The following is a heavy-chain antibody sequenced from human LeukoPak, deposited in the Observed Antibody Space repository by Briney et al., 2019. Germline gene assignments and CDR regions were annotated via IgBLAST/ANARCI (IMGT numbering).Heavy chain of an antibody. D-gene: IGHD6-13*01. CDR2: ADYDGSDT. J-gene: IGHJ4*02. Sequence: GGSLRLSCAASGFTFSRYWMHWVRQAPGKGLVWVSRADYDGSDTSYADSVKGRFTISRDNAKNTLYLQMNSLSAEDTAVYYCATLAAAGTNYWGQGTLVTVSS. CDR3: ATLAAAGTNY. V-gene: IGHV3-74*01. CDR1: GFTFSRYW.